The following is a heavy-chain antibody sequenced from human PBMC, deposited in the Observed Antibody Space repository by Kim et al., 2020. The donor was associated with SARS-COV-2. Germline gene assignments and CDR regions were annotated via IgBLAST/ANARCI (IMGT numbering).Heavy chain of an antibody. D-gene: IGHD2-2*01. CDR2: IDPSDSYT. V-gene: IGHV5-10-1*01. Sequence: GESLKISCKGSGYSFTSYWISWVRQMPGKGLEWMGRIDPSDSYTNYSPSFQGHVTISADKSISTAYLQWSSLKASDTAMYYCASDVVPAAIQGVDAFDIWGQGTMVTVSS. CDR1: GYSFTSYW. CDR3: ASDVVPAAIQGVDAFDI. J-gene: IGHJ3*02.